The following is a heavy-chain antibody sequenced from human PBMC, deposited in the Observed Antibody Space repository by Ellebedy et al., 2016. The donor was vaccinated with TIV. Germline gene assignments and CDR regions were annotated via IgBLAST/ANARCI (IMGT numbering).Heavy chain of an antibody. CDR1: GYSFTSYW. D-gene: IGHD5-12*01. Sequence: GGSLRLXXKGSGYSFTSYWISWVRQMPGKGLEWMGRIDPSDSYTNYSPSFQGQVTISADKSISTAYLQWSSLKASDTAMYYCARLESGYETPYWGQGTLVTVSS. CDR3: ARLESGYETPY. J-gene: IGHJ4*02. CDR2: IDPSDSYT. V-gene: IGHV5-10-1*04.